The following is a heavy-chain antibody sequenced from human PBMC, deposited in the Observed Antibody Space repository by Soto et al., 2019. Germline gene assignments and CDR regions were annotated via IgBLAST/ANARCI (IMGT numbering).Heavy chain of an antibody. Sequence: GGSLRLSCAASGFTFSSYGMNWVRQAPGKGLEWVSYISSSSSTIYYADSVKGRFTISRDNAKNSLYLQMDSLRAEDTAVYYCARDDTIFGVVVLAAFDIWGQGTMVTVSS. CDR2: ISSSSSTI. CDR1: GFTFSSYG. J-gene: IGHJ3*02. V-gene: IGHV3-48*01. CDR3: ARDDTIFGVVVLAAFDI. D-gene: IGHD3-3*01.